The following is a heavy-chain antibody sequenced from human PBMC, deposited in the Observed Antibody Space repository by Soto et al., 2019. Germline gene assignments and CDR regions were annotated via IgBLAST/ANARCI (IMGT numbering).Heavy chain of an antibody. V-gene: IGHV4-59*01. CDR3: ARDQGVIWGSSSYYYGMDV. Sequence: SETLSLTCTVSGGSISSYYWSWIRQPPGKGLEWIGYIYYSGSTNYNPSLKSRVTISVDTSKNQFSLKLSSVTAADTAVYYCARDQGVIWGSSSYYYGMDVWGQGTTVTVSS. CDR2: IYYSGST. J-gene: IGHJ6*02. D-gene: IGHD6-6*01. CDR1: GGSISSYY.